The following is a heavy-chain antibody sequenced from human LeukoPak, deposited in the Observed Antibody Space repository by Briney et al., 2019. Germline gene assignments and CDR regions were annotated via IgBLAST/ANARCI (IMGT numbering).Heavy chain of an antibody. D-gene: IGHD3-22*01. J-gene: IGHJ4*02. CDR1: GFTFSNFA. CDR3: AKDYYDSSGYYYSHFDY. CDR2: ISANGGAT. Sequence: GGSLRLSCAASGFTFSNFAMSWVRQAPGKGLECVSLISANGGATYYADSVKGRFTISRDNSKNTLYLQMNSLRAEDTAVYYCAKDYYDSSGYYYSHFDYWGQGTLVTVSS. V-gene: IGHV3-23*01.